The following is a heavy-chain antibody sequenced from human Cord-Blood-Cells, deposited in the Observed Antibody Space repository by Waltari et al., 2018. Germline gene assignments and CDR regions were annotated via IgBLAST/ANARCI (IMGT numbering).Heavy chain of an antibody. CDR3: ARQFMITFGGVIGYYYGMDV. Sequence: QLQLQESGPGLVKPSETLSLTCTVSGGSISSSSYYWGWIRPPPGKGLEWIGSISYGGRTDYHPSPKSRGTMSVDTSKNQFSLKLSSVTAADSAVYYCARQFMITFGGVIGYYYGMDVWGQGTTVTVSS. J-gene: IGHJ6*02. CDR2: ISYGGRT. D-gene: IGHD3-16*01. V-gene: IGHV4-39*01. CDR1: GGSISSSSYY.